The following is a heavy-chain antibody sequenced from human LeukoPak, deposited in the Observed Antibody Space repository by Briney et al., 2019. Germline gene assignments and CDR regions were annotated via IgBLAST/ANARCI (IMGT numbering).Heavy chain of an antibody. CDR1: GFTFTSSA. CDR3: AAAVAGTSLFDY. V-gene: IGHV1-58*02. Sequence: ASVKVSCKASGFTFTSSAMQWVRQARGQRLEWIGWIVVGSGNTSYAQKFLERVTITRDMSTSTAYMELSSLRSEDTAVYYCAAAVAGTSLFDYWGQGTLVTVSS. CDR2: IVVGSGNT. J-gene: IGHJ4*02. D-gene: IGHD6-19*01.